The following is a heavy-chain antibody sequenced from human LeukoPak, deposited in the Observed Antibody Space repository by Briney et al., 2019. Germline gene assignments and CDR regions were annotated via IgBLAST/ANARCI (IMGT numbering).Heavy chain of an antibody. CDR1: GASISTSDDY. D-gene: IGHD3-10*01. J-gene: IGHJ4*02. V-gene: IGHV4-39*07. Sequence: PSGTLSLTCTVSGASISTSDDYWGWIRQPPGKGLEWIGSLSYSGSPYYNPSLKTRVTISVDTSKNQFSLKLNSLTAADTAVYYCARGGGYGSGSYPIDYWGQGTLVTVSS. CDR3: ARGGGYGSGSYPIDY. CDR2: LSYSGSP.